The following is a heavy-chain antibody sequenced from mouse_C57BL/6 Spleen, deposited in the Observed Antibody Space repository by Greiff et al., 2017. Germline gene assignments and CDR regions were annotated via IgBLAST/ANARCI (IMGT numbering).Heavy chain of an antibody. Sequence: VQLQQSGPGLVKPSQSLSLTCSVTGYSITSGYYWNWIRQFPGNKLEWMGYISYDGSNNYNPSLKNRISITRDTSKNQFFLKLNSVTTEDTATYYCARVDYSNYDYYAMDYWGQGTSVTVSS. D-gene: IGHD2-5*01. CDR1: GYSITSGYY. CDR2: ISYDGSN. J-gene: IGHJ4*01. V-gene: IGHV3-6*01. CDR3: ARVDYSNYDYYAMDY.